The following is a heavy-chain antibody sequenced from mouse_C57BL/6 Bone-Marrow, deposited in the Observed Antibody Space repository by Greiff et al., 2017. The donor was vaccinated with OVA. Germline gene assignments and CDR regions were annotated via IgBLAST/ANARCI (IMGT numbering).Heavy chain of an antibody. CDR2: IDPSDSYT. Sequence: QVQLKQPGAELVKPGASVKLSCKASGYTFTSYWMQWVKQRPGQGLEWIGEIDPSDSYTNYNQKFKGKATLTVDTSSSTAYMQLSSLTSEDSAVYYCARIYYDYDGAWFAYWGQGTLVTVSA. J-gene: IGHJ3*01. D-gene: IGHD2-4*01. CDR3: ARIYYDYDGAWFAY. CDR1: GYTFTSYW. V-gene: IGHV1-50*01.